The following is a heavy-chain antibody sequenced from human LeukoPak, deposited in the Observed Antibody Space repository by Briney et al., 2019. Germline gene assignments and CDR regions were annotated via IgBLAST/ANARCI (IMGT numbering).Heavy chain of an antibody. CDR1: GFTFSSYA. V-gene: IGHV3-23*01. CDR2: ISGSGGST. CDR3: AKVSSGWWERFFDY. Sequence: GGSLRLSCAASGFTFSSYAMSWVRQAPGKGLEWVSAISGSGGSTYYADSVKGRFTISRDNSKSTLYLQMNSLRAEDTAVYYCAKVSSGWWERFFDYWGQGTLVTVSS. J-gene: IGHJ4*02. D-gene: IGHD6-19*01.